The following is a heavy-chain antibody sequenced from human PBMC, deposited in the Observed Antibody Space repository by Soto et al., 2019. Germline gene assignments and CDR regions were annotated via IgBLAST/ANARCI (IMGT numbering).Heavy chain of an antibody. CDR1: GFTFSSYG. J-gene: IGHJ4*02. CDR3: ARDQEVFSSSWYY. CDR2: IWYDGSNK. V-gene: IGHV3-33*01. Sequence: QVQLVESGGGVVQPGRSLRLSCAASGFTFSSYGMHWVRQAPGKGLEWVAVIWYDGSNKYYADSVKGRFTISRDNSKNTLYLQMNSLSAEDTAVYYCARDQEVFSSSWYYWGQGTLVTVSS. D-gene: IGHD6-13*01.